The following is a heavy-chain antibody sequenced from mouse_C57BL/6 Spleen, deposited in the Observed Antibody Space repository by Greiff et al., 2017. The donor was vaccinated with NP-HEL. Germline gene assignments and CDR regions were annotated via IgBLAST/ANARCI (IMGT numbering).Heavy chain of an antibody. V-gene: IGHV1-80*01. CDR2: IYPGDGDT. Sequence: VKVVESGAELVKPGASVKISCKASGYAFSSYWMNWVKQRPGKGLEWIGQIYPGDGDTNYNGKFKGKATLTADKSSSTAYMQLSSLTSEDSAVYFCARWETVALDYWGQGTTLTVSS. J-gene: IGHJ2*01. CDR1: GYAFSSYW. CDR3: ARWETVALDY. D-gene: IGHD1-1*01.